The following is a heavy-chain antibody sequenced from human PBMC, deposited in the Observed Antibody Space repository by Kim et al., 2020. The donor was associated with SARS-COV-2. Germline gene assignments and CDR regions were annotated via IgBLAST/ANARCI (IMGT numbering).Heavy chain of an antibody. CDR3: ARNGGYSDY. V-gene: IGHV3-7*01. D-gene: IGHD6-13*01. Sequence: YVDSLNGRLTISRDNAKNSLYLQMISLRVEDTAVYYCARNGGYSDYWGQGTLVTVSS. J-gene: IGHJ4*02.